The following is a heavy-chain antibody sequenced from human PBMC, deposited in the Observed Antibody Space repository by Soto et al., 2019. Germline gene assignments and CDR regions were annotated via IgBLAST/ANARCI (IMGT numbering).Heavy chain of an antibody. V-gene: IGHV3-23*01. CDR3: AKLGFYYYNYGMDV. Sequence: PGGSLRLSCAASGFTFSSYAMSWVRQAPGKGLEWVSTISTSGGSTYYADSVKGRFTTSRDNSKNTLYLEMNSLRVEDTAVYYCAKLGFYYYNYGMDVWGQGTTVTVSS. CDR2: ISTSGGST. CDR1: GFTFSSYA. J-gene: IGHJ6*02.